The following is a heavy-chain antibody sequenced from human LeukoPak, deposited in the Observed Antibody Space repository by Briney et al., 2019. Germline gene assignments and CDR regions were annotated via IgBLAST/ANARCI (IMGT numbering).Heavy chain of an antibody. CDR3: ARDLGYCSSTSCSTRGMDV. CDR1: GFTFSGSA. D-gene: IGHD2-2*01. J-gene: IGHJ6*02. V-gene: IGHV3-73*01. Sequence: GGSLRLSCAASGFTFSGSAMHWVRPASGKGLEWVGRIRSKANSYATAYAASVKGRFTISRDDSKNTAYLQMNSLRAEDTAVYYCARDLGYCSSTSCSTRGMDVWGQGTTVTVSS. CDR2: IRSKANSYAT.